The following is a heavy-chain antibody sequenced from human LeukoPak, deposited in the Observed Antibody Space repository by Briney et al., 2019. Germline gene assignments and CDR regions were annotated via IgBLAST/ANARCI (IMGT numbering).Heavy chain of an antibody. D-gene: IGHD2-2*01. V-gene: IGHV4-59*01. CDR2: IYYSGSN. Sequence: SETLSLTCTVSGGSISSYYWSWIRQPPGKGLEWIGYIYYSGSNNYNPSLKSRVTISVDTSKNQFSLKLSSVTAADTAVYYCARAGYCSSTTCPDAFDIWGQGTKVTVSS. CDR3: ARAGYCSSTTCPDAFDI. CDR1: GGSISSYY. J-gene: IGHJ3*02.